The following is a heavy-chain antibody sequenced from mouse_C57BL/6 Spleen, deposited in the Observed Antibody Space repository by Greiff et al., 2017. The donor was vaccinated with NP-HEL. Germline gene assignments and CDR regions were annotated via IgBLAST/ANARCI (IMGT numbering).Heavy chain of an antibody. Sequence: VQLQQSGAELAKPGASVKLSCKASGYTFTSYWMHWVKQRPGQGLEWIGYINPSSGYTKYNQKFKDKATLTAAKSSSTAYMQLSSLTYEDSAVYYCEREDGFDYWGQGTTLTVSS. CDR3: EREDGFDY. CDR1: GYTFTSYW. D-gene: IGHD2-3*01. V-gene: IGHV1-7*01. CDR2: INPSSGYT. J-gene: IGHJ2*01.